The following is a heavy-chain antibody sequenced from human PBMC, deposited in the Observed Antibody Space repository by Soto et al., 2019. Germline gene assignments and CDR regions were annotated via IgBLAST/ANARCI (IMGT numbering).Heavy chain of an antibody. J-gene: IGHJ6*02. CDR1: GYSLSEFS. CDR3: VRVKRQGGTWHNSYCMDV. Sequence: QVQLVQSGAEVKKPGASVKVSCKVSGYSLSEFSLHWVRQAPGKGLEWMGGFDPENGETTYAQKFEGRLTMTEDTSAETAYMGLRRLRFEDTAMYYCVRVKRQGGTWHNSYCMDVWGQGTTVTVSS. V-gene: IGHV1-24*01. CDR2: FDPENGET. D-gene: IGHD1-1*01.